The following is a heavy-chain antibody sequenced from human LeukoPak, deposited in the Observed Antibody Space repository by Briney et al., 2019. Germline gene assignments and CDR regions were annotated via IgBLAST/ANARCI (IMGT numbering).Heavy chain of an antibody. Sequence: SETLSLTCAVSGYSISSGSYWGWIRQPPGKGPEWIGSIYHSGSTYYYPSLKSRVTISVDTSKNQFSLKVSSVTAADTAVYYCARVGGPFDAWGQGTLVTVSS. V-gene: IGHV4-38-2*01. CDR3: ARVGGPFDA. CDR1: GYSISSGSY. J-gene: IGHJ5*02. CDR2: IYHSGST.